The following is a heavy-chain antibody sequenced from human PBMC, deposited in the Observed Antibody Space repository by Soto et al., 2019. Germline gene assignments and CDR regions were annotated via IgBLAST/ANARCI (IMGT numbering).Heavy chain of an antibody. CDR2: INHSGST. CDR3: ASVIAAARRRWYFDL. D-gene: IGHD6-13*01. V-gene: IGHV4-34*01. J-gene: IGHJ2*01. CDR1: GGSFSGYY. Sequence: QVQLQQWGAGLLKPSETLSLTCAVYGGSFSGYYWSWIRQPPGKGLEWIGEINHSGSTNYNPSLNSRVTLSVDTSKTQFSLKLRSVPAADTAVYYCASVIAAARRRWYFDLWGRGTLVTVSS.